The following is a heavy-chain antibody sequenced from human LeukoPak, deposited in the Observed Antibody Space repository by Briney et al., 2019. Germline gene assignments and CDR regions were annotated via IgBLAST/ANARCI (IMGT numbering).Heavy chain of an antibody. V-gene: IGHV1-18*01. CDR2: ISAYNGNT. D-gene: IGHD4-17*01. Sequence: GASVKVSCKVSGYTFTSYGISWVRQAPGQGLEWMGWISAYNGNTNYAQKLQGRVTMTTDTSTSTAYMELRSLRSDDTAVYYCVRDYAPPTTVTTSNPFDYWGQGTLVTVSS. CDR1: GYTFTSYG. CDR3: VRDYAPPTTVTTSNPFDY. J-gene: IGHJ4*02.